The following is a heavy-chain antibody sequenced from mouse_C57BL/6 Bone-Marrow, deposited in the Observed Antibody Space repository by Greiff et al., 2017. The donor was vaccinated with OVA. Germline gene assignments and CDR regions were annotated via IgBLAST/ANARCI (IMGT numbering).Heavy chain of an antibody. CDR1: GYTFTSYG. D-gene: IGHD2-4*01. J-gene: IGHJ1*03. CDR3: ARGGLGYFDV. Sequence: MQLQQSGAELARPGASVKLSCKASGYTFTSYGISWVKQRTGQGLEWIGEIYPRSGNTYYNEKFKGKATLTADNSSSTAYMELRSLTSEDSAVYFCARGGLGYFDVWGTGTTVTVSS. V-gene: IGHV1-81*01. CDR2: IYPRSGNT.